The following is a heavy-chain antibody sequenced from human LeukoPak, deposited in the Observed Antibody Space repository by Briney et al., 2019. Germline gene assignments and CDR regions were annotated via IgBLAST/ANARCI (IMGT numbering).Heavy chain of an antibody. D-gene: IGHD5-12*01. CDR3: AKGAATMGDC. Sequence: GGSLRPSSAAPGFTFNSLAMSWVRHAPGKGLGWVSGISSSGGSTYYADSVKGRFTISRDNSKNTLYLQMNSLRGEDTAVYYCAKGAATMGDCWGQGILVTVS. J-gene: IGHJ4*02. V-gene: IGHV3-23*01. CDR1: GFTFNSLA. CDR2: ISSSGGST.